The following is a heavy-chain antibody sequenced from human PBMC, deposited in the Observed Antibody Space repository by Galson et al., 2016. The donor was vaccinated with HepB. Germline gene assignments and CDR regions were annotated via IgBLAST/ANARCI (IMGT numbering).Heavy chain of an antibody. CDR1: GASISDSNW. Sequence: SETLSLTCAVYGASISDSNWWTWVRQVPGKGLEWIGEIYHTGTCNNNPFLSSRFTLSVDKSGNQISLNVTSVTAADTAVYYCARAAIIPGARMVFDPWGQGILVTVSS. D-gene: IGHD2-2*01. V-gene: IGHV4-4*02. J-gene: IGHJ5*02. CDR3: ARAAIIPGARMVFDP. CDR2: IYHTGTC.